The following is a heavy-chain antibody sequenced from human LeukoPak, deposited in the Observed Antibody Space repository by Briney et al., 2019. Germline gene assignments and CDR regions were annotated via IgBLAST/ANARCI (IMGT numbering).Heavy chain of an antibody. CDR3: ARFRVDYYDSSGDAFDI. V-gene: IGHV1-3*03. Sequence: ASVKVSCKASGYTFTSYAMHWVRQAPGQRLEWMGWINTGNGNTKYSQEFQGRVTITADKSTSTAYMELSSLRSEDTAVYYCARFRVDYYDSSGDAFDIWGQGTMVTVSS. J-gene: IGHJ3*02. CDR1: GYTFTSYA. CDR2: INTGNGNT. D-gene: IGHD3-22*01.